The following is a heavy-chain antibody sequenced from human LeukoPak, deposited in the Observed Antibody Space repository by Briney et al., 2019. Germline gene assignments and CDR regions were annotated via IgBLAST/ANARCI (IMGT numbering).Heavy chain of an antibody. CDR3: ARDRCSSTSCYGGAFDI. D-gene: IGHD2-2*01. J-gene: IGHJ3*02. CDR1: GFTFSSYD. V-gene: IGHV3-30*03. CDR2: ISYDGSNK. Sequence: GGSLRLSCAASGFTFSSYDMNWVRQAPGKGLEWVAVISYDGSNKYYADSVKGRFTISRDNSKNTLYLQMNSLRAEDTAVYYCARDRCSSTSCYGGAFDIWGQGTMVTVSS.